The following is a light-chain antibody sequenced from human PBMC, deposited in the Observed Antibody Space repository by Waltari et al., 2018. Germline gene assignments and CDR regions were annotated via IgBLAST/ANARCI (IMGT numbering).Light chain of an antibody. J-gene: IGKJ1*01. CDR3: QQYNTYPWT. Sequence: DIQMTQSPSTLSASVGDRVTITCRASQSISNWLAWSQQKPGKAPKVLIYGASSLESGVPSRFSGSGSGTEFTLTISSLQPDDFATYYCQQYNTYPWTCGQGTKVEIK. CDR2: GAS. CDR1: QSISNW. V-gene: IGKV1-5*03.